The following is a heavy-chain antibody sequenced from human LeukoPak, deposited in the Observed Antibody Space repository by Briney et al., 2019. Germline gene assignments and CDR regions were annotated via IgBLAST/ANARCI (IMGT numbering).Heavy chain of an antibody. Sequence: SETLSLTCTVSGGSISSYYWSWIRQPPGKGLEWIGYIYYSGTTNYNPSLKSRVTISVDTSKKQFSLNLNSVTAADTAVYYCARDQGVVEMATILPDYWGQGTLVTVSS. CDR3: ARDQGVVEMATILPDY. J-gene: IGHJ4*02. D-gene: IGHD5-24*01. CDR2: IYYSGTT. CDR1: GGSISSYY. V-gene: IGHV4-59*01.